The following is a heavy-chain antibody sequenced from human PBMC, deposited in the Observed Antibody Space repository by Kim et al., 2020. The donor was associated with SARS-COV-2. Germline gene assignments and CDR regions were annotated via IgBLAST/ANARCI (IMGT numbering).Heavy chain of an antibody. J-gene: IGHJ4*02. Sequence: GGSLRLSCAASGFTFSSYGMHWVRQAPGKGLEWVAVISYDGSNKYYADSVKGRFTISRDNSKNTLYLQMNSLRAEDTAVYYCAKEREYYDSEFDYWGQGTLVTVSS. D-gene: IGHD3-22*01. V-gene: IGHV3-30*18. CDR3: AKEREYYDSEFDY. CDR2: ISYDGSNK. CDR1: GFTFSSYG.